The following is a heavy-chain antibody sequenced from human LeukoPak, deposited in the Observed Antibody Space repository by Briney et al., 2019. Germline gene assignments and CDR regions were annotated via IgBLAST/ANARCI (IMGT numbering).Heavy chain of an antibody. CDR1: GNTLTSYY. J-gene: IGHJ4*02. CDR2: INPSGGGT. V-gene: IGHV1-46*03. CDR3: ARGRVTFSFSSGLGY. Sequence: ASVKVSRKASGNTLTSYYMHWVRQAPGQGLEWMGIINPSGGGTTYAQKFQGRVTMTRDTSTSTVYMELSSLRSEDTAVYFCARGRVTFSFSSGLGYWGQGTLVTVSS. D-gene: IGHD6-6*01.